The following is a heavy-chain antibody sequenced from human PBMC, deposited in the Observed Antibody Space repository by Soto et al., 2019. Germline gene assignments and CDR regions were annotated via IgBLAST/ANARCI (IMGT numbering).Heavy chain of an antibody. CDR2: INHSGST. CDR3: ARVLYHRLLDGVVVAATRQKNWFDP. V-gene: IGHV4-34*01. Sequence: SETLSLTCAVYGGSFSGYYWSWIRQPPGKGLEWIGEINHSGSTNYNPSPKSRVTISVDTSKNQFSLKLSSVTAAETAVYYCARVLYHRLLDGVVVAATRQKNWFDPWGQGTLVTVSS. J-gene: IGHJ5*02. D-gene: IGHD2-15*01. CDR1: GGSFSGYY.